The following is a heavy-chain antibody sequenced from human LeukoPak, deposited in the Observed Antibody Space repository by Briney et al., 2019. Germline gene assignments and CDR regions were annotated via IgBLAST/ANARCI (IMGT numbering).Heavy chain of an antibody. CDR1: GFTFSSYS. CDR2: ITGSGGFT. D-gene: IGHD2-2*01. CDR3: AKKMIEGSAMSVLDY. V-gene: IGHV3-23*01. Sequence: GGSLRLSCAASGFTFSSYSMYWVRQAPGKGLEWVSGITGSGGFTSYADSVEGRFTISRDNSKNTVFLQMNSLRADDTAVYYCAKKMIEGSAMSVLDYWGQGTLVTVSS. J-gene: IGHJ4*02.